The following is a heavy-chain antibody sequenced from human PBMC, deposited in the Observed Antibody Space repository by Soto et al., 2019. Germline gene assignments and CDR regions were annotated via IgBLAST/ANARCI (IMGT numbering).Heavy chain of an antibody. CDR1: GFTVSSNY. J-gene: IGHJ1*01. CDR2: IYSGGST. Sequence: EVQLVESGGGLIQPGGSLRLSCAASGFTVSSNYMSWVRQAPGKGLEWVSVIYSGGSTYYADSVKGRFTISRDNSKNTLYLQMNSLRSEYTAVYYCARDRLETGYTESFQHWRQGTLVTVSS. D-gene: IGHD3-9*01. V-gene: IGHV3-53*01. CDR3: ARDRLETGYTESFQH.